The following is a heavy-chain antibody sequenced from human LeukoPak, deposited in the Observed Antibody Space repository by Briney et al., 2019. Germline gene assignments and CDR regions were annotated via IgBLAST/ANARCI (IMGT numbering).Heavy chain of an antibody. CDR3: AKVADSSSPGYFYMDV. J-gene: IGHJ6*04. D-gene: IGHD6-6*01. Sequence: GGSLRLSCAASGFTFNAFWVSWVRQTPGKGLEWVANIKEDGTKKYYVDSLKGRFTISRDNSKNTLFLRMNSLRAEDTAVYYCAKVADSSSPGYFYMDVWGKGTTVTVSS. CDR2: IKEDGTKK. V-gene: IGHV3-7*01. CDR1: GFTFNAFW.